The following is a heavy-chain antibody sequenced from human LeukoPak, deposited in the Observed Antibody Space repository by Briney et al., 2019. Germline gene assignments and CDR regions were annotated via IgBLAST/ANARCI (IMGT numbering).Heavy chain of an antibody. CDR3: AKNMGPEYYYSMDV. CDR1: GFTFSSCA. Sequence: GGSLRLSCAASGFTFSSCAMNWVRQAPGRGLEWVSAIRGSGDNTYYADSVRGRFTISRDNSKSTLYLQMNSLRAEDTAIYYCAKNMGPEYYYSMDVWGQGTTVTVSS. CDR2: IRGSGDNT. D-gene: IGHD2/OR15-2a*01. V-gene: IGHV3-23*01. J-gene: IGHJ6*02.